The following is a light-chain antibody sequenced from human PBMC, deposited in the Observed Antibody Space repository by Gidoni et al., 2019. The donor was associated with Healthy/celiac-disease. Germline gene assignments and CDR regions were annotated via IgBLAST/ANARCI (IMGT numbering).Light chain of an antibody. CDR3: QQYNSYSIT. V-gene: IGKV1-5*03. CDR2: KAS. Sequence: IQMTQSPSTLSASVVDRVTITCRASQSISSWLAWYQQKPGKAPKLLIYKASSLESGVPSRFSGSGSGTEFTLTISSLQPDDFATYYCQQYNSYSITFGQGTRLEIK. J-gene: IGKJ5*01. CDR1: QSISSW.